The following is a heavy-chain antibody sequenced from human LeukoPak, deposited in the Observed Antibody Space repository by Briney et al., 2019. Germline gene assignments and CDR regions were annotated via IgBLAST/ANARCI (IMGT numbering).Heavy chain of an antibody. Sequence: PSETLSLTCTVSGGSISSGGYYWSWIRQHPGKGLEWIGYIYYSGSTYYNPSLKSRVTISVDTSKNQFSLKLSSVTAADTAVYYCARADYSSSEGYYFDYWGQGTLVTVSS. CDR2: IYYSGST. V-gene: IGHV4-31*03. CDR1: GGSISSGGYY. D-gene: IGHD6-6*01. CDR3: ARADYSSSEGYYFDY. J-gene: IGHJ4*02.